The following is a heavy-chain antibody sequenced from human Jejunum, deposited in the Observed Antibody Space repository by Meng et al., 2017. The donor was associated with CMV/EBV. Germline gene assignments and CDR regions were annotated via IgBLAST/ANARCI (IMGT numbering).Heavy chain of an antibody. CDR1: GGSVNNFY. Sequence: ARLRGVGRGAVEPSDTPSLTCTVSGGSVNNFYWSWIRQSGEKGLAWIGRFYSSDTYNYHPSLNSRVTMSLDTSKNQFSLNLTPVPAADTAIYYCARGPGASTREGFDYWGLGTLVTVSS. V-gene: IGHV4-4*07. CDR3: ARGPGASTREGFDY. J-gene: IGHJ4*02. CDR2: FYSSDTY. D-gene: IGHD1-26*01.